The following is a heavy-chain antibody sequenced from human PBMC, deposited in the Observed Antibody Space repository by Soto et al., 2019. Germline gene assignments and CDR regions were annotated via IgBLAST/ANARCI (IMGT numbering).Heavy chain of an antibody. CDR2: ISYDGSNK. D-gene: IGHD2-2*01. CDR3: AKDPVVVPASQVTTSDPFY. J-gene: IGHJ4*02. CDR1: GFTFSSYG. V-gene: IGHV3-30*18. Sequence: QVQLVESGGGVVQPGRSLRLSCAASGFTFSSYGMHWVRQAPGKGLEWVAVISYDGSNKYYADSVKGRFTISRDNSKNTLYLQMNSLRAEDTAVYYCAKDPVVVPASQVTTSDPFYWGQGTLVTVSS.